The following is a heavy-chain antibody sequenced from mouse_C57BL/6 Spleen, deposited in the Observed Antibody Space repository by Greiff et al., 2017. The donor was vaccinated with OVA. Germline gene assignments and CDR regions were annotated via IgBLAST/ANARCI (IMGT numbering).Heavy chain of an antibody. CDR3: AREGFTTVVGFDY. Sequence: EVKLVESGGGSVKPGGSLKLSCAASGFTFSSYAMSWVRQTPEKRLEWVATISDGGSYTYYPDNVKGRFTISRDNAKNNLYLQMSHLKSEDTAMYYCAREGFTTVVGFDYWGQGTTLTVSS. J-gene: IGHJ2*01. CDR2: ISDGGSYT. CDR1: GFTFSSYA. V-gene: IGHV5-4*01. D-gene: IGHD1-1*01.